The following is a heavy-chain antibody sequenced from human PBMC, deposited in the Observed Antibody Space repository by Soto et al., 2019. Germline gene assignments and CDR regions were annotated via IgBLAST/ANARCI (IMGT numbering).Heavy chain of an antibody. CDR2: ISYDGSNK. V-gene: IGHV3-30-3*01. Sequence: GGSLRLSCAASGFTFSSYAMHWVRQAPGKGLEWVAVISYDGSNKYYADSVKGRFTISRDNSKNTLYLQMNSLRAEDTAVYYCAKDPGFWSGYYTRWFDPWGQGTLVTVSS. CDR1: GFTFSSYA. D-gene: IGHD3-3*01. J-gene: IGHJ5*02. CDR3: AKDPGFWSGYYTRWFDP.